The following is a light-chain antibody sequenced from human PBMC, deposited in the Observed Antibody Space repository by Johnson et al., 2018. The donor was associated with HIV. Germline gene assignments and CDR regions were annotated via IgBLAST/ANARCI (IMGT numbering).Light chain of an antibody. CDR2: DND. CDR3: GTWDSSLSAGV. V-gene: IGLV1-51*01. J-gene: IGLJ1*01. CDR1: SSNVGSNS. Sequence: QSVLTQPPSVSAAPGQKVTISCSGSSSNVGSNSVSWYRHFPETAPKVLIYDNDKRPSGIPDRFSGSKSGTSATLGITGLQTGDEVDYYCGTWDSSLSAGVFGTGTKVTFL.